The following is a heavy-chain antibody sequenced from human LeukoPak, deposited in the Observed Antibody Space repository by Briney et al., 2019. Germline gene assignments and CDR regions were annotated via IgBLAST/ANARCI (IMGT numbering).Heavy chain of an antibody. V-gene: IGHV1-2*02. CDR3: ARDRRAFDI. CDR2: IDPSNGAT. Sequence: GASVKVSCKASGYTFTGFYMHWVRQAPGQGLEWMGRIDPSNGATNCAQKFQGRVTMTRDTSISTAYMELSRLRSDDTAVYCCARDRRAFDIWGQGTMVTVSS. J-gene: IGHJ3*02. CDR1: GYTFTGFY.